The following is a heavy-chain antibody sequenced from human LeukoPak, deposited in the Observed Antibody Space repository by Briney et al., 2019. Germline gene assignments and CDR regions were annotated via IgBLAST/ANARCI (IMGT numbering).Heavy chain of an antibody. V-gene: IGHV4-34*01. CDR1: GGSFSGYY. D-gene: IGHD4-17*01. Sequence: SETLSLTCAVYGGSFSGYYWSWIRQPPGKGLEWIGEINHSGSTNYNPSLKSRVTISVDTSKNQFSLKLSSVTAADTAVYYCARALRERLHGHGDYTYRYYYYMDVWGKGTTVTVSS. CDR2: INHSGST. CDR3: ARALRERLHGHGDYTYRYYYYMDV. J-gene: IGHJ6*03.